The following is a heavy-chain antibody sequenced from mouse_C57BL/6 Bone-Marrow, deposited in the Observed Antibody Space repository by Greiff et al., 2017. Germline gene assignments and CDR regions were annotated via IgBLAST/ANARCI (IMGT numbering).Heavy chain of an antibody. CDR2: IHPNSGST. CDR3: ARGGYSSSYPHYWYFDV. D-gene: IGHD1-1*01. CDR1: GYTFTSYW. V-gene: IGHV1-64*01. J-gene: IGHJ1*03. Sequence: QVQLQQPGAELVKPGASVKLSCKASGYTFTSYWMHWVKQRPGQGLEWIGMIHPNSGSTNYNEKFKSKATLTVDKSSSTAYMQLSSLTSEDSSVYYCARGGYSSSYPHYWYFDVWGTGTTVTVSS.